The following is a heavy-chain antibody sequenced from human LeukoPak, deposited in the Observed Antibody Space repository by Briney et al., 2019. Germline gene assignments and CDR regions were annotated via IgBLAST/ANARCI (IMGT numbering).Heavy chain of an antibody. CDR3: ARGYGDPLDYYYYMDV. CDR1: GFTFSTYW. CDR2: IKQDGGEK. V-gene: IGHV3-7*01. Sequence: GGSLRLSCAASGFTFSTYWMSWVRQAPGKGLEWVANIKQDGGEKYYVDSVKGRFTISRDNAKNSLYLQMNSLRTEDTAVYYCARGYGDPLDYYYYMDVWGNGTTVTVSS. D-gene: IGHD4-17*01. J-gene: IGHJ6*03.